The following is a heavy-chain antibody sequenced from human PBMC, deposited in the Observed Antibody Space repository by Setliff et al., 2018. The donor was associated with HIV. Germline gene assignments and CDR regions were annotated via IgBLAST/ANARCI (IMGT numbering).Heavy chain of an antibody. J-gene: IGHJ5*02. D-gene: IGHD2-15*01. CDR3: ARGPEEGDCSGGSCYGNFDP. CDR2: IIPILGVA. CDR1: GCTFTNYG. V-gene: IGHV1-69*10. Sequence: ASVKVSCKASGCTFTNYGISWVRQAPGQGLEWMGGIIPILGVANYAQKFQGRLTITADKSTNTAYMELSSLKSDDTAVYYCARGPEEGDCSGGSCYGNFDPWGQGTLVTVSS.